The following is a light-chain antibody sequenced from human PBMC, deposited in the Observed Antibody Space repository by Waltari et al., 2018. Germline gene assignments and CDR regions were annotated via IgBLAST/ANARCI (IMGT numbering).Light chain of an antibody. CDR3: ALYMGNGISV. V-gene: IGLV8-61*01. J-gene: IGLJ3*02. Sequence: QTVVTQEPSFSVSPGGTVTLTCGLSSGSVSSAYFPSWYQQTPGQAPSRLCHGTTTPSSGVPDRFSGSILGNKAALTITGAQAEDESDYYCALYMGNGISVFGGGTRLTVL. CDR1: SGSVSSAYF. CDR2: GTT.